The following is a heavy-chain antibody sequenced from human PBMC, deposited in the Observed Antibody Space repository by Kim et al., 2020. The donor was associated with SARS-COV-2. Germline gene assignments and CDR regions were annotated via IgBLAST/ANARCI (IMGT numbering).Heavy chain of an antibody. CDR2: ISTHNGNT. CDR3: ARDGDSSSSFDI. V-gene: IGHV1-18*01. J-gene: IGHJ3*02. D-gene: IGHD6-6*01. Sequence: ASMKVSCKTSGYTFTNYGIAWVRQAPGQGLEWLAWISTHNGNTNSAQKVQGRVTMSTDTSTSTVYMELRSLRSDDTAVYYCARDGDSSSSFDIWGQGTLVTVSS. CDR1: GYTFTNYG.